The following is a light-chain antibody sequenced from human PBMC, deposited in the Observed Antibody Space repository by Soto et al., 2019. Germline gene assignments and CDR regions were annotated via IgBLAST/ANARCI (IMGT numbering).Light chain of an antibody. V-gene: IGKV3D-15*01. J-gene: IGKJ4*01. Sequence: EIVMTQSPATLSVSPGERATLSCWASQSVSSNLAWYQQKPGQSPRLLIYDVSTRATGIPTRFSGRGSGTEFTLTISSLPSEDFAAYYCQQYNNLPLTFGGGTKVEIK. CDR1: QSVSSN. CDR3: QQYNNLPLT. CDR2: DVS.